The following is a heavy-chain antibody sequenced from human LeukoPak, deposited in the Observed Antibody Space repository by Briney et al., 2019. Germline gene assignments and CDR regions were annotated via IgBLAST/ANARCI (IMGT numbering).Heavy chain of an antibody. CDR2: IYSSGNT. CDR1: GGSISSYH. Sequence: SETLSLTCTVSGGSISSYHWSWIRQPAGKALEWIGRIYSSGNTNYNPSLESRVTVSVDTSKNQFSLKLTSVTAADTAVYYCARAHTLSCNGGPCPFFLDYWGQGTLVTVSS. CDR3: ARAHTLSCNGGPCPFFLDY. D-gene: IGHD2-8*01. V-gene: IGHV4-4*07. J-gene: IGHJ4*02.